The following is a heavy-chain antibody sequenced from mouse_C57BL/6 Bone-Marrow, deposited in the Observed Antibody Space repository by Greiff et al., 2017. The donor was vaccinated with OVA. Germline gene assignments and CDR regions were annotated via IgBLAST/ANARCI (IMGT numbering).Heavy chain of an antibody. Sequence: VQLQQPGAELVRPGTSVKLSCKASGYTFTSYWMHWVKQRPGQGLEWIGVIDPSDSYTNYNQKFKGKATLTVDTSSSTAYMQLSSLTSEDSAVYYCASVYDYDGYFDVWGTGTTVTVSS. J-gene: IGHJ1*03. D-gene: IGHD2-4*01. CDR2: IDPSDSYT. CDR3: ASVYDYDGYFDV. V-gene: IGHV1-59*01. CDR1: GYTFTSYW.